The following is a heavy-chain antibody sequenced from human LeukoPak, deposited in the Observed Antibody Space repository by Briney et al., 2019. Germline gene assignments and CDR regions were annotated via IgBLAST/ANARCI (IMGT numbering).Heavy chain of an antibody. CDR2: ISSSSSYT. CDR1: GFTFSDYY. V-gene: IGHV3-11*06. J-gene: IGHJ4*02. D-gene: IGHD6-13*01. Sequence: GGSLRLSCAASGFTFSDYYMSWIRQAPGKGLEWVSYISSSSSYTNYADSVKGRFTISGDNAKNSLYLQMNSLRAEDTAVYYCARLLAAAGTQVIDYWGQGTLVTVSS. CDR3: ARLLAAAGTQVIDY.